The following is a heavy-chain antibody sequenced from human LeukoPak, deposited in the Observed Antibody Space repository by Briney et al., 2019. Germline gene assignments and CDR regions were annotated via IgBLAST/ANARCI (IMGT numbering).Heavy chain of an antibody. V-gene: IGHV3-23*01. CDR2: ISGSGLGT. D-gene: IGHD4-17*01. CDR1: GFTFSTYA. CDR3: AKDYGDRRPYYFND. J-gene: IGHJ4*02. Sequence: GGSLRLSCAATGFTFSTYAMNWVRQAPGQGLEGFSGISGSGLGTYYTDSVKGRFTISRDNSKNTLYLQMNSLTAEDTAVYYCAKDYGDRRPYYFNDWGQGTLVTVSS.